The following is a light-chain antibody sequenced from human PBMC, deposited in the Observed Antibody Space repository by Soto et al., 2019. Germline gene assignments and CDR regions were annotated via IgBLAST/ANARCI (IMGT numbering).Light chain of an antibody. J-gene: IGKJ2*01. CDR2: DAS. CDR1: QSVSSY. V-gene: IGKV3-11*01. CDR3: QQRSNWPPPYT. Sequence: EIVLTQSPATLSLSPGERATLSCRASQSVSSYLAWYQQKPGQAPRLLIYDASNRATGIPARFSGSGSGTDFTLTISSLEPEDFAVYYCQQRSNWPPPYTFGRGTKLEIK.